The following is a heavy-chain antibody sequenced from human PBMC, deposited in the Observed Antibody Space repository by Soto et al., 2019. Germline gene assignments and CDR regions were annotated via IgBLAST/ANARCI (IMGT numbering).Heavy chain of an antibody. CDR3: ARVPTFTSAFDI. J-gene: IGHJ3*02. CDR2: IYYSGST. Sequence: SETLSLTCTVSGGSISSGGYYWSWIRQHPGKGLEWIGYIYYSGSTYYNPSLKSRVTISVDTSKNQFSLKLSSVTAADTAVYYCARVPTFTSAFDIWGQGTMVTVPS. V-gene: IGHV4-31*03. CDR1: GGSISSGGYY.